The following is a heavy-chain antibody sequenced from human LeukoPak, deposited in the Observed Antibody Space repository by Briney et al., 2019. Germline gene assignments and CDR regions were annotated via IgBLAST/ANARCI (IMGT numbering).Heavy chain of an antibody. CDR1: GYTFSDYG. CDR3: ARGGHYRHFDY. V-gene: IGHV1-18*01. J-gene: IGHJ4*01. CDR2: ISTHNGDT. D-gene: IGHD2-21*02. Sequence: ASVKVSCKASGYTFSDYGINWVRQAPGQGLEWMGWISTHNGDTKYAQKFQGRVTMTTDTSTSTVTMELRSLRADDTAVYYCARGGHYRHFDYWGQGIVVTVSS.